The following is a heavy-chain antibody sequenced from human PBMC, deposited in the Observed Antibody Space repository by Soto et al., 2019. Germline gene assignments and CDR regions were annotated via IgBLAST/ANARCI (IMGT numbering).Heavy chain of an antibody. CDR1: GGSISSGDYY. Sequence: PSETLSLTCTVSGGSISSGDYYWIWIRQPPGKGLEWIGYIYYSGSTYYNPSLKSRVTISVDTSKNQFSLKLSSVTAADTAVYYCVSRGDTAYAFDIWGQGTMVTVSS. CDR3: VSRGDTAYAFDI. J-gene: IGHJ3*02. V-gene: IGHV4-30-4*01. CDR2: IYYSGST. D-gene: IGHD5-18*01.